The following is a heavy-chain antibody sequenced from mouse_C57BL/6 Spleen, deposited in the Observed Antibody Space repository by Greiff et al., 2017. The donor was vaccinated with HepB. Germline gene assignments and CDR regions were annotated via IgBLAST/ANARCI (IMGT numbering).Heavy chain of an antibody. Sequence: VKLVESGPELVKPGASVKISCKASGYSFTSYYIHWVKQRPGQGLEWIGWIYPGSGNTKYNEKFKGKATLTADTSSSTAYMQLSSLTSEDSAVYYCAENDYEFAYWGQGTLVTVSA. CDR2: IYPGSGNT. CDR3: AENDYEFAY. V-gene: IGHV1-66*01. J-gene: IGHJ3*01. CDR1: GYSFTSYY. D-gene: IGHD2-4*01.